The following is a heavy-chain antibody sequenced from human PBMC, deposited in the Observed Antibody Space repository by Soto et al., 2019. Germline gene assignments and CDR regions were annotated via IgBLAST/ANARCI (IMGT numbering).Heavy chain of an antibody. CDR2: ISYDGSNK. CDR3: ARDLEVAVAGA. D-gene: IGHD6-19*01. V-gene: IGHV3-30-3*01. Sequence: QVQLVESGGGVVQPGRSLRLSCAASGFTFSSYAMHWVRQAPGKGLEWVAVISYDGSNKYYADSVKGRFTISRDNSKNTLYLQMNSLRAEDTAVSYCARDLEVAVAGAWGQGTLVTVSS. CDR1: GFTFSSYA. J-gene: IGHJ5*02.